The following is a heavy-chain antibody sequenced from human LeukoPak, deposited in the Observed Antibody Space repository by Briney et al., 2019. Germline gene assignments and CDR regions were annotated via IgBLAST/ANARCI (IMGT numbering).Heavy chain of an antibody. CDR1: GYTLTSYY. V-gene: IGHV1-18*04. CDR3: ASAVAGRDY. D-gene: IGHD6-19*01. Sequence: GASVKVSCKASGYTLTSYYMHWVRQAPGQGLEWMGWISAYNGNTNYAQKLQGRVTMTTDTSTSTAYMELRSLRSDDTAVYYCASAVAGRDYWGQGTLVTVSS. J-gene: IGHJ4*02. CDR2: ISAYNGNT.